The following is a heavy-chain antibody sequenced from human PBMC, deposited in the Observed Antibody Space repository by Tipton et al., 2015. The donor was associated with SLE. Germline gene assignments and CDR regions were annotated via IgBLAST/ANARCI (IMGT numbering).Heavy chain of an antibody. V-gene: IGHV4-61*01. CDR3: ARGGAGITMVRGATYYYYYMDV. J-gene: IGHJ6*03. Sequence: TLSLTCTVSGGSVSSGSYYWSWIRQPPGKGLEWIGYIYYSGSTNYNPSLKSRVTISVDTSKNQFSLKLSSVTAADTAVYYCARGGAGITMVRGATYYYYYMDVWGKGTTVTVSS. CDR1: GGSVSSGSYY. CDR2: IYYSGST. D-gene: IGHD3-10*01.